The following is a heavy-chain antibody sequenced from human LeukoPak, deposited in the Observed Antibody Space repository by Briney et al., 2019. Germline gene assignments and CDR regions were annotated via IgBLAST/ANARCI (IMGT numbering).Heavy chain of an antibody. Sequence: SETLSLTCTASGGSIRSYYWSWIRQPAGQGLEWIGRIDTSGSTKYNPSLKSRVTMSVDTSKNQFSLKLGSVTAADTAVYYCATRIGGGSSYYFDYGGQGTLATVS. CDR1: GGSIRSYY. CDR3: ATRIGGGSSYYFDY. CDR2: IDTSGST. V-gene: IGHV4-4*07. J-gene: IGHJ4*02. D-gene: IGHD6-6*01.